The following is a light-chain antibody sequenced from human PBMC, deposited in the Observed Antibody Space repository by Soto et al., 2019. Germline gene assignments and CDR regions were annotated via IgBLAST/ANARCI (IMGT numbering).Light chain of an antibody. J-gene: IGKJ3*01. Sequence: EIVLTQSPATLSLSPGESATLSCRASRNVASYLAWFQQKPGQPPRLLVYDVSTRATGIPARFSGSGSETDFTLTISSLDPEDFAFYYCQQRSRWPFTFGPGTKVDIK. CDR1: RNVASY. CDR3: QQRSRWPFT. CDR2: DVS. V-gene: IGKV3-11*01.